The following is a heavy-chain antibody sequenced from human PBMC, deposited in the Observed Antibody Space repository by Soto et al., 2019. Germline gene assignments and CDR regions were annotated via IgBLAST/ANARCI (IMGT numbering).Heavy chain of an antibody. Sequence: TRSLTCTVSGGSISNAAYSWSWIRQPPGKGLEWIGYIYPSGMPFYNPSLRSRVTISIDRSNDQFSLNLKSVTAADTAVYYCARDRGGYGLFASSGRGTSVTVSS. V-gene: IGHV4-30-2*01. CDR1: GGSISNAAYS. D-gene: IGHD5-18*01. J-gene: IGHJ4*02. CDR2: IYPSGMP. CDR3: ARDRGGYGLFAS.